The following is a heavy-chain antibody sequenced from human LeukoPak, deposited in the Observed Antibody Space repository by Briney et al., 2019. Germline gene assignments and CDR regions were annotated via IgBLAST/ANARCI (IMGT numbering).Heavy chain of an antibody. J-gene: IGHJ4*02. CDR2: INRDGSTT. D-gene: IGHD3-10*01. Sequence: GGSLRLSCAASGFTFSNYWVHWVRQAPGKGLVWVSRINRDGSTTKYADSVKGRFTVSRDNAENTLNLQMNSLRAEDAAVYYCARDKKSGESSEIDYWGQGTLVTVSS. CDR3: ARDKKSGESSEIDY. CDR1: GFTFSNYW. V-gene: IGHV3-74*03.